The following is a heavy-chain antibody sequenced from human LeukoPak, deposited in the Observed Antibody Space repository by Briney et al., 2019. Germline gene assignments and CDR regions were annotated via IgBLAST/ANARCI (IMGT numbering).Heavy chain of an antibody. D-gene: IGHD3-22*01. CDR2: IYYSGST. CDR1: GGSISSYY. J-gene: IGHJ4*02. V-gene: IGHV4-59*01. CDR3: ARVGTMIDY. Sequence: SETLSPTCTVSGGSISSYYWSWIRQPPGKGLEWIGYIYYSGSTNYNPSLKSRVTISVDTSKNQFSLKLSSVTAADTAVYYCARVGTMIDYWGQGTLVTVSS.